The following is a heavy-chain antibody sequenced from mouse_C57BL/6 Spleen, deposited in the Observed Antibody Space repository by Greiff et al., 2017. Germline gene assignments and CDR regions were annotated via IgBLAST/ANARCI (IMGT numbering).Heavy chain of an antibody. J-gene: IGHJ2*01. CDR2: IYPGSGNT. D-gene: IGHD2-4*01. Sequence: QVQLQQSGAELVRPGASVKLSCKASGYTFTDYYINWVKQRPGQGLEWIARIYPGSGNTYYNEKFKGKATLTAEKSSSTAYMQLSSLTSEDSAVYFCAREGEYDYGYFDYWGQGTTLTVSS. CDR3: AREGEYDYGYFDY. CDR1: GYTFTDYY. V-gene: IGHV1-76*01.